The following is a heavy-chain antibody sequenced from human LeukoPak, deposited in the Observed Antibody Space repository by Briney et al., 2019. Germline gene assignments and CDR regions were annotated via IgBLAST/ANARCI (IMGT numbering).Heavy chain of an antibody. V-gene: IGHV4-39*01. CDR3: ARHGRYLGYCSGGSCSSLDY. CDR2: IYYSGST. J-gene: IGHJ4*02. D-gene: IGHD2-15*01. Sequence: SETLSLTCTVSGGSISSGSYYWGWIRQPPGKGLEWIGSIYYSGSTYYNPSLKSRVTISVDTSKNQFSLKLSSVTAADTAVYYCARHGRYLGYCSGGSCSSLDYWGQRTLVTVSS. CDR1: GGSISSGSYY.